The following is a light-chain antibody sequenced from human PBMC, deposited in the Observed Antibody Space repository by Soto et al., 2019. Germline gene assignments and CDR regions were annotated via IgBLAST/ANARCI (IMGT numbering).Light chain of an antibody. CDR2: EVT. V-gene: IGLV2-8*01. CDR1: SSDVGGYNF. Sequence: QSALTQPASVSGSPGQSITISCTGTSSDVGGYNFVSWYQQHPGKAPKLLIYEVTQRPSGVPDRFSASKSGNTASLTVSGLQAEDEADYYCSSYAGSNMGVFGTGTKVTVL. J-gene: IGLJ1*01. CDR3: SSYAGSNMGV.